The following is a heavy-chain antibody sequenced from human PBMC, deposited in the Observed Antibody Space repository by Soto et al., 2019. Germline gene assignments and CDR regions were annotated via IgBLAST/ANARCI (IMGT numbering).Heavy chain of an antibody. CDR2: IIPIFGIA. CDR3: AGEDRDRETGLVPAAIDGMDV. J-gene: IGHJ6*01. D-gene: IGHD2-2*01. Sequence: QVQLVQSGAEVKKPGSSVKVSCKASGGTFSRYSITWVRQAPGHGLEWIGRIIPIFGIASYAQKFQGRVTITADESTSTAYMELSSLGSDDTAVYECAGEDRDRETGLVPAAIDGMDVW. V-gene: IGHV1-69*02. CDR1: GGTFSRYS.